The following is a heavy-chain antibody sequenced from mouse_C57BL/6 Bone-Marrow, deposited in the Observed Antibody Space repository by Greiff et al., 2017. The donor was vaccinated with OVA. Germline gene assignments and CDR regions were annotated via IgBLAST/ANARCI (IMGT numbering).Heavy chain of an antibody. D-gene: IGHD1-1*01. CDR1: GYTFTSYT. J-gene: IGHJ3*01. CDR2: INPSSGYT. CDR3: ARYYGSSPAWFAY. V-gene: IGHV1-4*01. Sequence: QVQLKESGAELARPGASVKMSCKASGYTFTSYTMHWVKQRPGQGLEWIGYINPSSGYTKYNQKFKDKATLTADKSSSTAYMQLSSLTSEDSAVYYCARYYGSSPAWFAYWGQGTLVTVSA.